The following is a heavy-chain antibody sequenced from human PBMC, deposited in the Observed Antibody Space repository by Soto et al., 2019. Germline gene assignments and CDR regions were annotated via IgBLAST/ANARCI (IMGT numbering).Heavy chain of an antibody. Sequence: GESLKISCKGSGYSFAGYWIGWVRQMPGKGLDWMGVIYPGDSDTRYSPSFHGQVTISADKSISTAYLQWSSLKASDTAMYFCARLPGVRGVFDGFNVWGQGTMVTVS. V-gene: IGHV5-51*01. J-gene: IGHJ3*01. CDR1: GYSFAGYW. CDR3: ARLPGVRGVFDGFNV. CDR2: IYPGDSDT. D-gene: IGHD3-10*01.